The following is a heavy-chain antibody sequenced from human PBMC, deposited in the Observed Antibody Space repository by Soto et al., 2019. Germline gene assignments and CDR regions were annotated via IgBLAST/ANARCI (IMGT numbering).Heavy chain of an antibody. Sequence: QVQLVQSGAEVKKPGSSVKVSCKASGGTFSSYTISWVRQAPGQGLEWMGRIIPILGIANYAQKFQGRVTITADKSTSTVYMELSSLRSEDTSVYYRAKLTTFPYGMDVWGQGTTVTVSS. J-gene: IGHJ6*02. CDR1: GGTFSSYT. CDR3: AKLTTFPYGMDV. D-gene: IGHD3-9*01. CDR2: IIPILGIA. V-gene: IGHV1-69*02.